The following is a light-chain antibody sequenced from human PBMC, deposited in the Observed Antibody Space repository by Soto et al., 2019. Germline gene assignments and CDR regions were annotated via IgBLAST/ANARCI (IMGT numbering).Light chain of an antibody. V-gene: IGKV3-11*01. CDR3: QQRNNWPKIT. Sequence: DILFAQSPATPSLSPGERAPLSCRASQSVRTYLAWYQQKRGQAPRLLMYDASNRASGVPARFSGSGSGTDFTLTISSLEPEDFAVYYCQQRNNWPKITFGQGTRLE. CDR1: QSVRTY. CDR2: DAS. J-gene: IGKJ5*01.